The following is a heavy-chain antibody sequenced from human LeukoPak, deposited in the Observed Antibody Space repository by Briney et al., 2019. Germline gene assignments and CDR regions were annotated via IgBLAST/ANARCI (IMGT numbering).Heavy chain of an antibody. CDR3: ARSLLRGVPEHYYYYGMDV. V-gene: IGHV1-69*13. J-gene: IGHJ6*02. CDR1: GGTSSSYA. Sequence: SVKVSCKASGGTSSSYAISWVRQAPGQGLEWMGGIIPIFGTANYAQKFQGRVTITADESTSTAYMELSSLRSEDTAVYYCARSLLRGVPEHYYYYGMDVWGQGTTVTVSS. CDR2: IIPIFGTA. D-gene: IGHD3-22*01.